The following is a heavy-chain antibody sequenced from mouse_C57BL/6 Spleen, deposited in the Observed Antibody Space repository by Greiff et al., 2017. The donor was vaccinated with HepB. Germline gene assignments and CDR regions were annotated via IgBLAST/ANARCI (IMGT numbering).Heavy chain of an antibody. Sequence: VQLVESGPGLVAPSQSLSITCTVSGFSLTSYAISWVRQPPGKGLEWLGVIWTGGGTNYNSALKSRLSTSKDNSKSQVFLKMNSLQTDDTARYYCARNCEGYDYDRDWYFDVWGTGTTVTVSS. CDR1: GFSLTSYA. CDR2: IWTGGGT. V-gene: IGHV2-9-1*01. D-gene: IGHD2-4*01. CDR3: ARNCEGYDYDRDWYFDV. J-gene: IGHJ1*03.